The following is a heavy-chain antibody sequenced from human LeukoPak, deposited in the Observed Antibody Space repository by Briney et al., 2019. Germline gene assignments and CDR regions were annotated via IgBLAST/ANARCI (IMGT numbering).Heavy chain of an antibody. CDR2: ISSSSSTI. CDR1: GFTFSSYS. D-gene: IGHD3-10*01. Sequence: GGSLRLSCAASGFTFSSYSMNWVRQAPGKGLEWVSYISSSSSTIYYADSVKGRFTISRDNAKNSLYLQMNSLRAEDTAVYYCARDKVRGPLWFGESDAFDIWGQGTMVTVSS. CDR3: ARDKVRGPLWFGESDAFDI. V-gene: IGHV3-48*01. J-gene: IGHJ3*02.